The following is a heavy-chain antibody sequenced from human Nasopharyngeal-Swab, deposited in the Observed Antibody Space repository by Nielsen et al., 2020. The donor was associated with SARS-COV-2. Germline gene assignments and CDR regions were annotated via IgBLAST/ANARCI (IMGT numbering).Heavy chain of an antibody. D-gene: IGHD6-13*01. J-gene: IGHJ4*02. Sequence: SVKVSCKASGYTFTDYYMHWVRQAPGQGLEWMGRIIPILGIANYAQKFQGRVTITADKSTSTAYMELSSLRSEDTAVYYCAGGSAAVNWGQGTLVTVSS. CDR2: IIPILGIA. CDR1: GYTFTDYY. CDR3: AGGSAAVN. V-gene: IGHV1-69*02.